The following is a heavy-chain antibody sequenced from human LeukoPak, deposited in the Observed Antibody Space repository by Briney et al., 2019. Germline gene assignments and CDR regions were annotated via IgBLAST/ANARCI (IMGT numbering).Heavy chain of an antibody. Sequence: GGSLRLSCAASGFTFSSYSINWVRQAPGKGLEWVSSISSSSRYIYYADSVKGRFTISRDNAKNSLYLQMNSLRAEDTAVYYCARCSGGRTYGSDDYWGQGTLVTVSS. J-gene: IGHJ4*02. CDR3: ARCSGGRTYGSDDY. CDR1: GFTFSSYS. D-gene: IGHD2-15*01. V-gene: IGHV3-21*01. CDR2: ISSSSRYI.